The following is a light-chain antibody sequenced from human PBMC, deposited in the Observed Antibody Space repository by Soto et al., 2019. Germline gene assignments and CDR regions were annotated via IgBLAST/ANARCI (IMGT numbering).Light chain of an antibody. CDR3: QQRSIWPLT. Sequence: EIVMTQSPATLSVSPGERATLSCRASQSVSSNSAWYQQKPGQAPKLLIYGASTRATGIPARFSGSGSGTDFTLTISSLEPEDFAVYYCQQRSIWPLTFGQGTRLEIK. CDR2: GAS. V-gene: IGKV3-15*01. CDR1: QSVSSN. J-gene: IGKJ5*01.